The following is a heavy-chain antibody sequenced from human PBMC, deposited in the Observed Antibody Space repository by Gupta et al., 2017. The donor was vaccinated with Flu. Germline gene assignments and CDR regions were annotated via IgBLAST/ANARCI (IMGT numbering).Heavy chain of an antibody. J-gene: IGHJ4*02. V-gene: IGHV4-34*01. CDR2: IDRGGAT. CDR3: ARGTYSSDWSTNFDF. D-gene: IGHD6-13*01. Sequence: RQSPGKGLGWIGEIDRGGATNYNPSLKSRVAISVDTSKKQFSLTLSYVTAADSAVYYCARGTYSSDWSTNFDFWGQGTLVTVSS.